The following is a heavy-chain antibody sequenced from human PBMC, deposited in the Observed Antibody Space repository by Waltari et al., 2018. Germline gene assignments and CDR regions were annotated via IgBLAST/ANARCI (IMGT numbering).Heavy chain of an antibody. CDR1: GYSLSRGHY. J-gene: IGHJ5*01. CDR3: ASDSGFDAYDS. V-gene: IGHV4-38-2*02. D-gene: IGHD1-26*01. CDR2: IYHSGST. Sequence: VRLQESGPGLGKTSETLSLVCTVSGYSLSRGHYWCWIRQPPGKGLEWLGSIYHSGSTYFNPSLMSRVTMSVDTSKNQFSLKLSSVTAADTAIYFCASDSGFDAYDSWGQGTLVTVSS.